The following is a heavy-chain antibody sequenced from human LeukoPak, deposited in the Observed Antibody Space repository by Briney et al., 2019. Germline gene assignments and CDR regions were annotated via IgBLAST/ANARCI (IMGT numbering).Heavy chain of an antibody. D-gene: IGHD6-13*01. V-gene: IGHV3-30*18. CDR2: ISYDGSNK. CDR3: AKDSPLEAAGLDY. Sequence: GGSLRLSCAASGFTFSSYGMHWVRQAPGKGLEWVAVISYDGSNKYYADSVKGRFTISRDNSKNALYLQMNSLRAEDTAVYYCAKDSPLEAAGLDYWGQGTLVTVSS. J-gene: IGHJ4*02. CDR1: GFTFSSYG.